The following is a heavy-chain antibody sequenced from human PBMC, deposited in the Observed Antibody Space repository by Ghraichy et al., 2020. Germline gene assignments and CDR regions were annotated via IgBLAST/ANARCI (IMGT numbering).Heavy chain of an antibody. Sequence: SVKVSCKASGGTFSSYTISWVRQAPGQGLEWMGRIIPILGIANYAQKFQGRVTITADKSTSRAYMELSSLRSEDTAVYYCARALYCSGGSCYLGTHVDYFDYWGQGTLVTVSS. J-gene: IGHJ4*02. CDR3: ARALYCSGGSCYLGTHVDYFDY. D-gene: IGHD2-15*01. V-gene: IGHV1-69*02. CDR2: IIPILGIA. CDR1: GGTFSSYT.